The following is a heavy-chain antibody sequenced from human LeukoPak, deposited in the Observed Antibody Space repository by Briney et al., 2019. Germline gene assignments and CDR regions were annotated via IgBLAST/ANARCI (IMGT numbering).Heavy chain of an antibody. V-gene: IGHV1-2*02. CDR2: INPNSGGT. D-gene: IGHD3-22*01. CDR1: GYTFTGYY. Sequence: ASVKVSCKASGYTFTGYYMHWVRQAPGQGLEWMGWINPNSGGTNYAQKFQGRVTMTRDTSISTAYMELSRLRSDDTAVYYCARVGYYDSSGYYYYWGQGTLVTVSS. J-gene: IGHJ4*02. CDR3: ARVGYYDSSGYYYY.